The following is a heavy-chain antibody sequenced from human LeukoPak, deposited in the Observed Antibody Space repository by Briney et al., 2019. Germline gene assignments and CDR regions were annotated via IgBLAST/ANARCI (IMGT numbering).Heavy chain of an antibody. J-gene: IGHJ4*02. D-gene: IGHD3-10*01. CDR1: GYSFTNYW. CDR2: IYPGDSET. V-gene: IGHV5-51*01. Sequence: GESLKISCKGSGYSFTNYWLGWVRQMPGKGLESMGIIYPGDSETRYSPSFQGLVTTSADKSISTAYLQWSSLKASDTAMYYCARGFGEFRFDYWGQGTLVTVSS. CDR3: ARGFGEFRFDY.